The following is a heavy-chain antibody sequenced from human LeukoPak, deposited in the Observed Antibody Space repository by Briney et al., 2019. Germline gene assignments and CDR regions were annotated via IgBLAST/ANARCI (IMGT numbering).Heavy chain of an antibody. V-gene: IGHV1-2*02. Sequence: GASVKVSCKASGYTFTGYYMHWVRQAPGQGLEWMGLINPNSGGTNYAQKFQGRVTMTRDTSISTAYMELSRLRSDDTAVYYCARSPRTLISNWFDPWGQGTLVTVSS. J-gene: IGHJ5*02. D-gene: IGHD1-14*01. CDR2: INPNSGGT. CDR3: ARSPRTLISNWFDP. CDR1: GYTFTGYY.